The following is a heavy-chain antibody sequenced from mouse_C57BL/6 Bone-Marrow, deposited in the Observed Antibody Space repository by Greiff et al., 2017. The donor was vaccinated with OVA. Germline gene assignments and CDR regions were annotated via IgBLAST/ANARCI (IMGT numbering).Heavy chain of an antibody. CDR3: TTGATIVTGGYYFDY. J-gene: IGHJ2*01. CDR2: IDPENGDT. V-gene: IGHV14-4*01. D-gene: IGHD2-5*01. Sequence: VQLQQSGAELVRPGASVKLSCTASGFNIKDDYMHWVKQRPEPGLEWIGWIDPENGDTEYASKFQGKATITADTSSNTAYLQLSSLTSEDTAVYYCTTGATIVTGGYYFDYWGQGTTLTVSS. CDR1: GFNIKDDY.